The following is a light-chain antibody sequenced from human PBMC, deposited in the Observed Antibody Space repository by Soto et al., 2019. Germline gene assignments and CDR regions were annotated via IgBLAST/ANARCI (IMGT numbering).Light chain of an antibody. CDR1: QGISSY. V-gene: IGKV1-9*01. Sequence: DIQLTQSPSFLSASVGDRVTITCRASQGISSYLSWYHQKPGKAPKLLIYAAATLQRGAPSRFSGSGSGTEFTLTISLLQPEYFATYYCQQLNSSPITFGQGTRLEI. CDR2: AAA. CDR3: QQLNSSPIT. J-gene: IGKJ5*01.